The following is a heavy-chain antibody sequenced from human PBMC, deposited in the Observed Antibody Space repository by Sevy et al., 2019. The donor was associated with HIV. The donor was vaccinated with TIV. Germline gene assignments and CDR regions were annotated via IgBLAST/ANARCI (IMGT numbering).Heavy chain of an antibody. CDR1: GFTFSSYA. V-gene: IGHV3-23*01. J-gene: IGHJ6*02. D-gene: IGHD3-10*01. CDR2: ISGSGGST. CDR3: AKRLWFGEDYYGMDV. Sequence: GGYLRLSCAASGFTFSSYAMSWVRQAPGKGLEWISAISGSGGSTYYADSVKGRFTISRDNSKNTLYQQMNSLRAEDTAVYYCAKRLWFGEDYYGMDVWGQGTTVTVSS.